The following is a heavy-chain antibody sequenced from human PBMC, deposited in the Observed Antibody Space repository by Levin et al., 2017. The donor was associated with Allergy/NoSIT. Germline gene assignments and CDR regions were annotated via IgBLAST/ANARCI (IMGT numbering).Heavy chain of an antibody. V-gene: IGHV1-69*06. CDR1: GGTFSSYA. D-gene: IGHD3-10*01. CDR2: IIPIFGTA. J-gene: IGHJ3*02. CDR3: ARDMDGPTAFDI. Sequence: ASVKVSCKASGGTFSSYAISWVRQAPGQGLEWMGGIIPIFGTANYAQKFQGRVTITADKSTSTAYMELSSLRSEDTAVYYCARDMDGPTAFDIWGQGTMVTVSS.